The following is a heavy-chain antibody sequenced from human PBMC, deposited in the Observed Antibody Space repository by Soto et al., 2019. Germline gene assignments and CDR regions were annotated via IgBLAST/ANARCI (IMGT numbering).Heavy chain of an antibody. CDR3: ARQDGYSYVRGVYYMDV. D-gene: IGHD5-18*01. V-gene: IGHV1-18*01. Sequence: GASVKVSCKASGFTFTSSAMQCVRQARGQRLEWMGWISAYNGNTNYAQKLQGRVTMTTDTSTSTAYMELRSLRSDDTAVYYCARQDGYSYVRGVYYMDVWGKGTTVTVSS. J-gene: IGHJ6*03. CDR2: ISAYNGNT. CDR1: GFTFTSSA.